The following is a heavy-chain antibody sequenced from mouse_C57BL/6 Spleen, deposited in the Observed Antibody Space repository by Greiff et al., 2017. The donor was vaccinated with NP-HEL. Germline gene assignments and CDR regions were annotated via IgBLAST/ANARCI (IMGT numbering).Heavy chain of an antibody. CDR2: IHPNSGST. CDR1: GYTFTSYW. D-gene: IGHD2-5*01. J-gene: IGHJ2*01. Sequence: QVHVKQPGAELVKPGASVKLSCKASGYTFTSYWMHWVKQRPGQGLEWIGMIHPNSGSTNYNEKFKSKATLTVDKSSSTAYMQLSSLTSEDSAVYYCARSGSNYAFYWGQGTTLTVSS. V-gene: IGHV1-64*01. CDR3: ARSGSNYAFY.